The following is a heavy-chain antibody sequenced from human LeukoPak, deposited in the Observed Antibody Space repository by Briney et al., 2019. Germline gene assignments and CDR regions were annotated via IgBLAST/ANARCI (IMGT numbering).Heavy chain of an antibody. CDR3: ARDYCSSTSCHRALNY. CDR1: GGTFSSYA. D-gene: IGHD2-2*01. Sequence: SVKVSCKASGGTFSSYAVSWVRQAPGQGLEWMGGIIPIFGTANYAQKFQGRVTITTDESTSTAYMELSSLRSEDTAVYYCARDYCSSTSCHRALNYWGQGTLVTVSS. J-gene: IGHJ4*02. V-gene: IGHV1-69*05. CDR2: IIPIFGTA.